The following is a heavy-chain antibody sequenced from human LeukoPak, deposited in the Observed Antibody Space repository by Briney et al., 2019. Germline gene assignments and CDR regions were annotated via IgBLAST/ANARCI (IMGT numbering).Heavy chain of an antibody. J-gene: IGHJ5*02. CDR3: AGAYESSGYTKTGAVNWFDP. Sequence: GASVKVSCKASGYTFTSYYMHWVRQAPGQGLEWMGIINPSGGSTSYAQKFQGRVTMTRDMSTNTVYMILRSLTSEDTAVYYCAGAYESSGYTKTGAVNWFDPWGQGTLVTVSS. D-gene: IGHD3-22*01. CDR2: INPSGGST. V-gene: IGHV1-46*01. CDR1: GYTFTSYY.